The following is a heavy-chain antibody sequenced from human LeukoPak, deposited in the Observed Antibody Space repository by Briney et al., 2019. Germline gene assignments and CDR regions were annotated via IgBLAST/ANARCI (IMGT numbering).Heavy chain of an antibody. CDR1: AFIFSGHW. CDR2: ISGSGVDT. Sequence: GGSLRLSCEGSAFIFSGHWMNWVRQAPGKGLEWVSAISGSGVDTYYADSVKGRFTISRDNSKNTLYLQMSSLRAGDTAVYYCAKDRTTGGATHHWGQGTLVTVSS. D-gene: IGHD1-26*01. V-gene: IGHV3-23*01. CDR3: AKDRTTGGATHH. J-gene: IGHJ4*02.